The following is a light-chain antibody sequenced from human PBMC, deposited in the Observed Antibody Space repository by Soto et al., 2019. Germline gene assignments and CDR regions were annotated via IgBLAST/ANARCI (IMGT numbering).Light chain of an antibody. CDR2: LNSDGSH. J-gene: IGLJ3*02. CDR1: SGHSSYA. Sequence: QSVLTQSPSASASLGASVKLTCTLSSGHSSYAIAWHQQQPEKGPRYLMKLNSDGSHSKGDGIPDRFSGSSSGAERYLTISSPQSEDEADYYCQTWGTGIRWVFGGGTKLTVL. CDR3: QTWGTGIRWV. V-gene: IGLV4-69*01.